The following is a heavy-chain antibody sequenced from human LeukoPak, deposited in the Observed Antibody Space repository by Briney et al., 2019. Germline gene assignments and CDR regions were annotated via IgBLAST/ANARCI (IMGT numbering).Heavy chain of an antibody. CDR2: ISSSGSTI. J-gene: IGHJ4*02. V-gene: IGHV3-48*03. CDR1: GFTFSSYE. CDR3: ARTSMITFGGVIVIPFDY. Sequence: GGSLRLCCAASGFTFSSYEMNWVRQAAGKGLEWVSYISSSGSTIYYADSVKGRFTISRDNAKNSLYLQMNSLRAEDTAVYYCARTSMITFGGVIVIPFDYWGQGTLVTVSS. D-gene: IGHD3-16*02.